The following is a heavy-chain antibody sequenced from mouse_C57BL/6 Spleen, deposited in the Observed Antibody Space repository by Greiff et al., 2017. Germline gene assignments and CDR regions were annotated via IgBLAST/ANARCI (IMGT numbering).Heavy chain of an antibody. CDR1: GFTFTDYY. D-gene: IGHD2-3*01. V-gene: IGHV7-3*01. J-gene: IGHJ2*01. CDR2: IRNKANGYTT. CDR3: ARSFYDGYYFDY. Sequence: EVKLVESGGGLVQPGGSLSLSCAASGFTFTDYYMSWVRQPPGKALEWLGFIRNKANGYTTEYSASVKGRFTISRDNSQSILYLQMNALGAEDSATYYCARSFYDGYYFDYWGQGTTLTVSS.